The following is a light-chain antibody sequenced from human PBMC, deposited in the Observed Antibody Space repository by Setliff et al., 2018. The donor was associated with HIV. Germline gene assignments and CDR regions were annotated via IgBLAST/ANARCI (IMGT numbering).Light chain of an antibody. CDR1: SSDIGSSNF. CDR3: SSYSINNLYV. Sequence: QSVLTQPASVSGSPGQSITISCTGTSSDIGSSNFVAWYQQHPGKAPKVMIYNVDKRPSGVSNRFSGSKSGNTASLTISGLQTEGEAYYYCSSYSINNLYVFATGTKVT. V-gene: IGLV2-14*03. CDR2: NVD. J-gene: IGLJ1*01.